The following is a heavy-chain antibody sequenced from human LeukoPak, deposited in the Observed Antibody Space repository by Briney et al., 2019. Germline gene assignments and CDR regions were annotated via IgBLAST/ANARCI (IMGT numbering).Heavy chain of an antibody. CDR3: ARDVEGGRWLQYFDY. CDR2: IYTSGST. V-gene: IGHV4-61*02. CDR1: GGSISSGSYY. J-gene: IGHJ4*02. D-gene: IGHD5-24*01. Sequence: SETLSLTCTVSGGSISSGSYYWSWIRQPAGKGLEWIGRIYTSGSTNYNPSLKSRVTMSVDTSKNQFSLKLSSVTAADTAVYYCARDVEGGRWLQYFDYWGQGTLVTVSS.